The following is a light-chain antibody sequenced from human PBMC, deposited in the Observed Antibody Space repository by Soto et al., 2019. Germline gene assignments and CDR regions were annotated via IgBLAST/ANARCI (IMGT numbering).Light chain of an antibody. CDR2: GAS. CDR1: QSVSSS. Sequence: EIMIMQSPATLSVFPGERATLSCRASQSVSSSLAWYQQKPGQAPRLLIYGASTRATGIPARFSGSGSGTEFTLTINSLQSEDFAVYYCQQYNNWWTFGQGTKVDIK. V-gene: IGKV3-15*01. J-gene: IGKJ1*01. CDR3: QQYNNWWT.